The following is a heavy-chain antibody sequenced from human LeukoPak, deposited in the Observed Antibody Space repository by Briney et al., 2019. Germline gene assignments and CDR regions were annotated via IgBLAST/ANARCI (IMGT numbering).Heavy chain of an antibody. Sequence: SETLSLTCTVSGGSISSYYWSWIRQPPGKGLEWIGYIYYSGSTNYNPSLKSRVTISVDTSKNQFSLKLSSVTAADTAVYYCARFLRYCSSTSCYCYFDYWGQGTLVTVSS. CDR1: GGSISSYY. J-gene: IGHJ4*02. CDR3: ARFLRYCSSTSCYCYFDY. V-gene: IGHV4-59*01. D-gene: IGHD2-2*01. CDR2: IYYSGST.